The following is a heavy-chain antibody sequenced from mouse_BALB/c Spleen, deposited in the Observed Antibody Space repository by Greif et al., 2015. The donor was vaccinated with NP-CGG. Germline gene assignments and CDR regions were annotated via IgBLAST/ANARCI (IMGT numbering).Heavy chain of an antibody. Sequence: QVQLQQSGSVLVRPGASVKLSCKASGYTFTSSWMHWAKQRPGQGLEWIGEIHPSSGNTNYNEMFKGKATLTVDTSSSTAYVYLSSLTSEDSAVYYCSKSGDYDSSFDYWGQGTTLTVSS. J-gene: IGHJ2*01. CDR1: GYTFTSSW. V-gene: IGHV1S130*01. CDR3: SKSGDYDSSFDY. D-gene: IGHD2-4*01. CDR2: IHPSSGNT.